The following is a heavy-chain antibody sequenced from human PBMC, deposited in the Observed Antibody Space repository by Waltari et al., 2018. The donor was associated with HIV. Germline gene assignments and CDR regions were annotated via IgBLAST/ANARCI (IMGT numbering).Heavy chain of an antibody. Sequence: EVQLVESGGGLVQPGGSLRLSCAASGFTFSSYSMNWVRQAPGKGLEWVSYISSSSSTIYYADSVKGRFTISRDNAKNSLYLQMNSLRAEDTAVYYCAREHPGATHPPNYWGQGTLVTVSS. CDR3: AREHPGATHPPNY. CDR2: ISSSSSTI. D-gene: IGHD1-26*01. V-gene: IGHV3-48*01. J-gene: IGHJ4*02. CDR1: GFTFSSYS.